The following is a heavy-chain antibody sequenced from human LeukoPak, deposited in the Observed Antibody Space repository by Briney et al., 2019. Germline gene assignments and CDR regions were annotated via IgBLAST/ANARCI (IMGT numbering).Heavy chain of an antibody. CDR3: ARDTRDGDYSPYYYYYGMDV. CDR1: GGSMSIYY. V-gene: IGHV4-4*07. CDR2: ISTSGIT. Sequence: SETLSLTCSVSGGSMSIYYWSWIRQPAGKGLEWIGRISTSGITDFSPSLRSRVTMSVDTSKNHFSLQLSSVAAADAAVYYCARDTRDGDYSPYYYYYGMDVWGQGTTVTVSS. D-gene: IGHD4-17*01. J-gene: IGHJ6*02.